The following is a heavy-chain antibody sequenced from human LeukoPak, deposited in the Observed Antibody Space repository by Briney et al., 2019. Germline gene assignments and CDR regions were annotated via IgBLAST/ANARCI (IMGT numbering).Heavy chain of an antibody. CDR3: AKDRPNYYGSNGHYYRRDGDY. D-gene: IGHD3-22*01. CDR1: GFTFSIYA. Sequence: GGSLRLSCAASGFTFSIYAMSWVRQAPGKGLQWVSSITSSGDGTYYADSVKGRFTISRDNSENMSYLQMNSLRVEDTAVYFCAKDRPNYYGSNGHYYRRDGDYWGQGTLVTVSS. V-gene: IGHV3-23*01. CDR2: ITSSGDGT. J-gene: IGHJ4*02.